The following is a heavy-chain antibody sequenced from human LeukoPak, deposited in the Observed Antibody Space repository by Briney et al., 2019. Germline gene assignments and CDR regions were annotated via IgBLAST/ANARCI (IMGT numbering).Heavy chain of an antibody. D-gene: IGHD3-9*01. J-gene: IGHJ5*02. V-gene: IGHV4-39*07. CDR2: IYYSGST. Sequence: GSLRLSCAASGFTFSSYEMNWVRQPPGKGLEWIGSIYYSGSTYYNPPLKSRVTISVDTSKNQFSLKLSSVTAADTAVYYCARDTDDILTGYYNWFDPWGQGTLVTVSS. CDR1: GFTFSSYE. CDR3: ARDTDDILTGYYNWFDP.